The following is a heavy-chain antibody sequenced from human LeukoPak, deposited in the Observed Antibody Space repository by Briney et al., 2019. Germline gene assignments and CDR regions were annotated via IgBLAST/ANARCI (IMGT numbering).Heavy chain of an antibody. CDR3: ARERFLRYDY. J-gene: IGHJ4*02. CDR2: IYNSARST. D-gene: IGHD2-21*01. CDR1: GGSFSGYY. V-gene: IGHV4-31*11. Sequence: SETLSLTCAVYGGSFSGYYWSWIRQHPGKGLEFIGYIYNSARSTYYNPSLKRRPFISIDTSKNQFSLKLSSVTAADTAVYYCARERFLRYDYWGQGTLVTVSS.